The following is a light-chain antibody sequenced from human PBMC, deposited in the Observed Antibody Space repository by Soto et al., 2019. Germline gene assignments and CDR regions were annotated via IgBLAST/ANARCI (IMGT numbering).Light chain of an antibody. Sequence: EILLTQSPGTLSLSPGERATLSCRASQSVRNSYLAWYQQKPGQAPRLLIYGASGRATGIPDRFSGSGSGTDFPLIISRLEPEDFAVYYCQQYGSSPYTFGQGTKLEI. CDR3: QQYGSSPYT. J-gene: IGKJ2*01. CDR2: GAS. V-gene: IGKV3-20*01. CDR1: QSVRNSY.